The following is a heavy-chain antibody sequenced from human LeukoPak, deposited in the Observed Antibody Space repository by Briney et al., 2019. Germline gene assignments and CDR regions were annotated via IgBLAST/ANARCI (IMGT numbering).Heavy chain of an antibody. J-gene: IGHJ6*02. CDR1: GGSISSYY. CDR2: IYYSGST. Sequence: PSEALSLTCTVSGGSISSYYWSWIRQPPGKGLEWIGYIYYSGSTNYNPSLKSRVTISVDTSKSQFSLKLSSVTAADTAVYYCARGRTPPGYSYGPTNHGMDVWGQGTTVTVSS. D-gene: IGHD5-18*01. V-gene: IGHV4-59*12. CDR3: ARGRTPPGYSYGPTNHGMDV.